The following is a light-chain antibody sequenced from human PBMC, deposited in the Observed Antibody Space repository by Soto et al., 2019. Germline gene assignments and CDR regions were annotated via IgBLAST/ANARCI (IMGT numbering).Light chain of an antibody. V-gene: IGKV3-11*01. CDR2: DAS. CDR3: QQRSTWPPFS. Sequence: EIVLRQSPATLSLSLGERDTLSCRASQSIGSYLAWYQHKLGQPPRLLIYDASNRATGIPVRFSGSGSGTDFTLTISSLEPEDFAVYYCQQRSTWPPFSFGPGTKVDIK. J-gene: IGKJ3*01. CDR1: QSIGSY.